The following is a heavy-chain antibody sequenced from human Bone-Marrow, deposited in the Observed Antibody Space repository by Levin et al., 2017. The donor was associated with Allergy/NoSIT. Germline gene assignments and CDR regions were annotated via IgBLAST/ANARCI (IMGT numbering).Heavy chain of an antibody. CDR1: GFAFSNYE. J-gene: IGHJ3*02. CDR2: IKQDGRRL. CDR3: VSDSFTGHDSDGFDM. D-gene: IGHD2-8*02. Sequence: PGGSLRLSCAASGFAFSNYEMNWVRQAPGKGLEWVSNIKQDGRRLHYVDSVKGRFTISRDNSKNSLSLQLNSLRADDTAVYYCVSDSFTGHDSDGFDMWGQGTMVTVAS. V-gene: IGHV3-7*03.